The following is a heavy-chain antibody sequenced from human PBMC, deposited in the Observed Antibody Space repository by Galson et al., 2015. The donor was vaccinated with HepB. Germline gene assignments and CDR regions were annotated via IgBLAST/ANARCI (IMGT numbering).Heavy chain of an antibody. CDR3: AKEAPNIAAPGYFDY. CDR1: GNTLTELS. V-gene: IGHV1-24*01. D-gene: IGHD6-6*01. Sequence: SVKVSCKVSGNTLTELSMHWVRQAPGEGLEWMGGFDPANSETIYAQKFQGRVTMTEDTSTDTAYMELSNLRAEDTAVYYCAKEAPNIAAPGYFDYWGQGTLVTVSS. J-gene: IGHJ4*02. CDR2: FDPANSET.